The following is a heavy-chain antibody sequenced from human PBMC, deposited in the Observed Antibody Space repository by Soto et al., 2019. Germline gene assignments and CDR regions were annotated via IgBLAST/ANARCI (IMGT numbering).Heavy chain of an antibody. CDR1: RFTFSNYG. V-gene: IGHV3-33*01. D-gene: IGHD6-19*01. CDR3: ARDDIPGRAVAIYGMDV. Sequence: GGSLRLSCAASRFTFSNYGMHWVRQAPGKGLEWVAVIWYDGSNKYYADSVKGRFTISRDHSKNTLYLQMNSLRAEDTAVYYCARDDIPGRAVAIYGMDVWGQGTTVTVSS. J-gene: IGHJ6*02. CDR2: IWYDGSNK.